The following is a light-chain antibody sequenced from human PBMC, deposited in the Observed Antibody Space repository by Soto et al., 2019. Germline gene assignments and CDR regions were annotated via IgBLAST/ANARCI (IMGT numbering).Light chain of an antibody. J-gene: IGKJ3*01. CDR2: KAS. Sequence: DIQMTQSPSTLSASVGDRVTITCRASQSISSWLAWYQQKAGKAPKLLIYKASGLESGVPPRFSGSGSGTEFTLTISSLQPDDFATYYCQQHSSYPLTFGPGNKVDIK. CDR3: QQHSSYPLT. V-gene: IGKV1-5*03. CDR1: QSISSW.